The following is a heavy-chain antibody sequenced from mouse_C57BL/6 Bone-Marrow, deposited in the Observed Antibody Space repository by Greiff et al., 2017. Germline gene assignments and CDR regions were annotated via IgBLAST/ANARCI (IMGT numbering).Heavy chain of an antibody. V-gene: IGHV1-26*01. J-gene: IGHJ1*03. CDR3: ARWRSPGYFDV. CDR1: GYTFTDYY. Sequence: EVQLQQSGPELVKPGASVKISCKASGYTFTDYYMNWVKQSHGKSLEWIGDINPNNGGTSYNQKFKGKATLTVDKSSSTAYMELRSLTSEDSAVYYCARWRSPGYFDVWGTGTTVTVSS. CDR2: INPNNGGT.